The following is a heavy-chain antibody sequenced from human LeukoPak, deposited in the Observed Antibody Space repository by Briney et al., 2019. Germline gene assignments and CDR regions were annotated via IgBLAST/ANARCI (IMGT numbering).Heavy chain of an antibody. Sequence: SETLSLTCTVSGGSISSYYWSWIRQPPGKGLEWIGYIHYSGSTNYNPSLKSRVTISVDTSKNQFSLKLSSVTAADTAVYYCARVAWVRAYYFDYWGQGTLVTVSS. CDR1: GGSISSYY. CDR3: ARVAWVRAYYFDY. J-gene: IGHJ4*02. D-gene: IGHD2-15*01. CDR2: IHYSGST. V-gene: IGHV4-59*12.